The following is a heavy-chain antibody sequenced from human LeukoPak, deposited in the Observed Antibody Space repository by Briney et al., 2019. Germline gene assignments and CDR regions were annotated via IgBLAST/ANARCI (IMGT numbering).Heavy chain of an antibody. CDR2: IYTSGST. D-gene: IGHD4/OR15-4a*01. CDR1: GGSISGYY. CDR3: ARDRCPDYGATSPCFDY. V-gene: IGHV4-4*07. J-gene: IGHJ4*02. Sequence: PSETLSLTCTVSGGSISGYYWSWIRQPAGHGLEWIGRIYTSGSTHYNSSLTGRVTMSVDTSKNQFSLKVRSVTAADTAVYYCARDRCPDYGATSPCFDYWGQGTLVTVSS.